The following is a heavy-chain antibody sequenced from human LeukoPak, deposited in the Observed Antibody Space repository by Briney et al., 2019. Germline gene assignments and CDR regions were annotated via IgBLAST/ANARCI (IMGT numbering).Heavy chain of an antibody. CDR2: INPGGGST. Sequence: SVKVSCKASGYTFTSYYMHWVRQAPGQGLEWMGIINPGGGSTSYAQKFQGRVTITTDESTSTAYMELSSLRSEDTAVYYCARDNREMATIGLDYWGQGTLVTVSS. V-gene: IGHV1-46*01. CDR3: ARDNREMATIGLDY. D-gene: IGHD5-24*01. J-gene: IGHJ4*02. CDR1: GYTFTSYY.